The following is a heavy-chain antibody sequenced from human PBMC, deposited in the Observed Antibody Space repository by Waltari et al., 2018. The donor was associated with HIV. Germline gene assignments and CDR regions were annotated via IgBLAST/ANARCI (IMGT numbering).Heavy chain of an antibody. V-gene: IGHV3-53*02. D-gene: IGHD3-22*01. CDR2: IYSGGST. Sequence: EVQLVETGGGLIQPGGSLRLSCAASGFTVSSNYMSWVRQAPGKGLEWVSVIYSGGSTYYADSVKGRFTISRDNSKNTLYLQMNSLRAEDTAVYYCARDKDYDSSGPDYGMDVWGQGTTVTVSS. J-gene: IGHJ6*02. CDR3: ARDKDYDSSGPDYGMDV. CDR1: GFTVSSNY.